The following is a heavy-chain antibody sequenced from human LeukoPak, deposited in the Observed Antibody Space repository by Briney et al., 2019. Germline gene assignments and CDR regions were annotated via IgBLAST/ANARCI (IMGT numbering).Heavy chain of an antibody. CDR2: ISSSSSYI. D-gene: IGHD3-10*02. Sequence: GGSLRLSCAASGFTFSSYSMNWVRQGPGEGLEWGSSISSSSSYIYYADSVKGRFTLSRDNAKNSLYLQMNRLRAEDTAVYYCAELGITMIGGVWGKGITVTISS. CDR3: AELGITMIGGV. CDR1: GFTFSSYS. J-gene: IGHJ6*04. V-gene: IGHV3-21*01.